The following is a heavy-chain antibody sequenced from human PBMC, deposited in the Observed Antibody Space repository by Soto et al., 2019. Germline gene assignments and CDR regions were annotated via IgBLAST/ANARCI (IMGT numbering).Heavy chain of an antibody. D-gene: IGHD2-2*01. J-gene: IGHJ6*02. Sequence: GGSLRLSCTASGFTFGDYAMSWFRQAPGKGLEWVGFIRSKAYGGTTEYAASVKGRFTISRDDSKSIAYLQMNSLKTEDTAVYYCCIVVVPAAMPQKYYYYYYGMDVWGQGTTVTVSS. CDR1: GFTFGDYA. CDR3: CIVVVPAAMPQKYYYYYYGMDV. CDR2: IRSKAYGGTT. V-gene: IGHV3-49*03.